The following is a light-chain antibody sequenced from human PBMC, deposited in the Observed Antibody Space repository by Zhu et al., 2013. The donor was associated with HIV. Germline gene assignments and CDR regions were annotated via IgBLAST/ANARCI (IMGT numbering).Light chain of an antibody. CDR1: QSVLFSSTNRNY. Sequence: DIVMTQSPDSLAVSLGERATINCKSSQSVLFSSTNRNYLAWYQHKPQQPPKLLIYWASTRESGVPDRFSGSGSGTDFTLTISSLQAEDVAVYYCQQYYSTRTFGQGTKVEIK. CDR3: QQYYSTRT. J-gene: IGKJ1*01. V-gene: IGKV4-1*01. CDR2: WAS.